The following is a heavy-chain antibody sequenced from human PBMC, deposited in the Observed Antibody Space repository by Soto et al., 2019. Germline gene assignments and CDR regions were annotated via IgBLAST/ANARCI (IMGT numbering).Heavy chain of an antibody. D-gene: IGHD6-13*01. J-gene: IGHJ4*02. CDR2: ISSSSSYI. Sequence: GGSLRLSCAASGFTFSSYSMNWVRQAPGKGLEWVSSISSSSSYIYYADSVKGRFTISRDNAKNSLYLQMNSLRAEDTAVYYCASPSLDSSSWFRAQADYWGQGTLVTVSS. V-gene: IGHV3-21*01. CDR1: GFTFSSYS. CDR3: ASPSLDSSSWFRAQADY.